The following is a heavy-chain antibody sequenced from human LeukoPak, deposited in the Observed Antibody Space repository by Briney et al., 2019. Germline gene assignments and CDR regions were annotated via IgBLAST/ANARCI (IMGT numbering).Heavy chain of an antibody. D-gene: IGHD3-22*01. Sequence: GGSLRLSCAASGFTFSRDWMRWVRQAPGKGPVWVSRISDDGSITTYADSVKGRFTISRDNAKSTMFLQMNSLRAEDTVVYFCARRYYETNVYDRHFDHWGQGILVTVSS. CDR3: ARRYYETNVYDRHFDH. J-gene: IGHJ4*02. V-gene: IGHV3-74*03. CDR1: GFTFSRDW. CDR2: ISDDGSIT.